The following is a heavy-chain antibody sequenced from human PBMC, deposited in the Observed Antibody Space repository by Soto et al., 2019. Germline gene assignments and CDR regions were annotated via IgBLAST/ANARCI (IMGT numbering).Heavy chain of an antibody. CDR1: GFTFSSYG. J-gene: IGHJ4*02. D-gene: IGHD3-22*01. CDR3: ARAGYYDSSAPDY. CDR2: IWYDGSNK. Sequence: QVQLVESGGGVVQPGRSLRLSCAASGFTFSSYGMHWVRQAPGKGLEWVAVIWYDGSNKYYADSVKGRFTISRDNSKNTLYLQMNSLRAEDTAVYYCARAGYYDSSAPDYWGQGTLVTVSS. V-gene: IGHV3-33*01.